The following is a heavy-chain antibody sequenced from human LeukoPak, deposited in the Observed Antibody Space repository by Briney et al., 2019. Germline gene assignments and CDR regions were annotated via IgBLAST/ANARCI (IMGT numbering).Heavy chain of an antibody. Sequence: SETLSLTGTGSGGSISDYYWSWIRQPAGKGLEWVGRVHTSGSTNYNPSLKSRVTMSVDTAKNQFSLRLSTVTAADTAVYYCARDLYGDYAVFDYWGQGPLVTVSS. CDR1: GGSISDYY. CDR2: VHTSGST. CDR3: ARDLYGDYAVFDY. D-gene: IGHD4-17*01. V-gene: IGHV4-4*07. J-gene: IGHJ4*02.